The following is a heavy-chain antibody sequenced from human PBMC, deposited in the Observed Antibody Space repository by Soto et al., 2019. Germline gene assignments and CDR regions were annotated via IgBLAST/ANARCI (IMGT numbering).Heavy chain of an antibody. CDR1: GFTFSSYA. CDR2: ISYDGSNK. CDR3: ARDRGHFDY. J-gene: IGHJ4*02. D-gene: IGHD3-10*01. V-gene: IGHV3-30-3*01. Sequence: GGSLRLSCAASGFTFSSYAMHWVRQAPGKGLEWVAVISYDGSNKYYADSVKGRFTISRDNAKNSLYLQMNCLRDEDTAVYYCARDRGHFDYWGQGT.